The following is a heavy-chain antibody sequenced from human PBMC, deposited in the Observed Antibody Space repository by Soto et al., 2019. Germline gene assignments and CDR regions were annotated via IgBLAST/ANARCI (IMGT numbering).Heavy chain of an antibody. Sequence: SLRLSCTASGFTFGDYAMRWFPQAQGKGLEWVGFIRRKAYGGTTEYAASVKGRFTISRDDSKSIAYMKMNSLKTEDTAVYYCIRYWSSPWGKGTLVPVSS. D-gene: IGHD2-2*01. CDR1: GFTFGDYA. V-gene: IGHV3-49*03. J-gene: IGHJ5*02. CDR3: IRYWSSP. CDR2: IRRKAYGGTT.